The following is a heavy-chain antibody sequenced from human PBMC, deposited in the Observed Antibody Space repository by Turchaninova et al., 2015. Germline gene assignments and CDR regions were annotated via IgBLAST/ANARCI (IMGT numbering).Heavy chain of an antibody. CDR3: AKDRGGSPFYGLEV. V-gene: IGHV3-23*04. J-gene: IGHJ6*02. Sequence: EAQLVESGGGLVQPGGSLRLSCAAHGFSFSGYAMTWVRQSPGKGLEWVSGISDDGGVTYDADSVKGRFVISRDNSRNTVFLQMNRLRAEDTGVYYCAKDRGGSPFYGLEVWGQGTAATVSS. CDR1: GFSFSGYA. D-gene: IGHD3-10*01. CDR2: ISDDGGVT.